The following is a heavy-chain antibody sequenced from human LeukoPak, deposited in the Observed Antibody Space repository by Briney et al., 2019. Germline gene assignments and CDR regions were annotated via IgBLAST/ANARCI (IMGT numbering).Heavy chain of an antibody. Sequence: YETLSVTCTVSGGSISSYYWSWIRQPPGKRLEWIGYIYYSGSTNYHPSLKAQVTISVDTSKNQFSLKLSSVTAADTAVYYCAREKGHYYDSSGLDYWGQGTLASVSS. CDR3: AREKGHYYDSSGLDY. CDR1: GGSISSYY. V-gene: IGHV4-59*01. J-gene: IGHJ4*02. CDR2: IYYSGST. D-gene: IGHD3-22*01.